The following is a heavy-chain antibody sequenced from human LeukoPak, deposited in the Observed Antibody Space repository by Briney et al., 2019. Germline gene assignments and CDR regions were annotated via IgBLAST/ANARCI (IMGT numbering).Heavy chain of an antibody. CDR1: GFTFSNAC. D-gene: IGHD3-10*01. J-gene: IGHJ4*02. Sequence: GGSLRLSCAASGFTFSNACMSWVRQAPGKGREWVGRIKSKTDGGTTDYAAPVKGGFTISRDDSKNTLYLQMNSLKTEDTAVYYCTTDPALWDYWGQGSLVTVSS. CDR2: IKSKTDGGTT. V-gene: IGHV3-15*01. CDR3: TTDPALWDY.